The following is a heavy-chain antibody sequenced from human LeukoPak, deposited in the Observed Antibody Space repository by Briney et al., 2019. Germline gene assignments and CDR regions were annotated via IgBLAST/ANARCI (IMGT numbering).Heavy chain of an antibody. J-gene: IGHJ4*02. CDR3: ARAQDGDYPFDY. CDR1: GGTFSSYA. Sequence: ASVKVSCKASGGTFSSYAISWERQAPGQGLEWMGRIIPILGIANYAQKFQGRVTITADKSTSTAYMELSSLRSEDTAVYYCARAQDGDYPFDYWGQGTLVTVSS. V-gene: IGHV1-69*04. CDR2: IIPILGIA. D-gene: IGHD4-17*01.